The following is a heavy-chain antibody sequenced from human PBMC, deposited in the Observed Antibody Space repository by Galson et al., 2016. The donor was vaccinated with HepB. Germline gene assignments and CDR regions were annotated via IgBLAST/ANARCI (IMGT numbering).Heavy chain of an antibody. V-gene: IGHV1-69*13. J-gene: IGHJ6*02. CDR3: ARVRDGYNTHFYYGMDV. Sequence: SVKVSCKASGGTFSSYAISWVRQAPGQGLEWMGVIINLYVTANYALKFQGRVTITADESTSTAHMEVSSLRYEDTAVYYCARVRDGYNTHFYYGMDVWGQGTSVTVS. D-gene: IGHD5-24*01. CDR1: GGTFSSYA. CDR2: IINLYVTA.